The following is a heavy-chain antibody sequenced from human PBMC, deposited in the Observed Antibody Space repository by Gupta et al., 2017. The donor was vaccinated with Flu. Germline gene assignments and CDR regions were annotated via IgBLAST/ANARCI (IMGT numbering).Heavy chain of an antibody. CDR1: GGSFSGYY. CDR3: ARTYDFWSGYEYYGMDV. V-gene: IGHV4-34*01. D-gene: IGHD3-3*01. Sequence: QVQLQQWGAGLLKPSETLSLTCAVYGGSFSGYYWTWIRQPPGKGLEWIGEINHSGSTNYKPSLKSRVTISVDTSKNQFSLKLSSVTAADTAVYYCARTYDFWSGYEYYGMDVWGQGTTVIVSS. J-gene: IGHJ6*02. CDR2: INHSGST.